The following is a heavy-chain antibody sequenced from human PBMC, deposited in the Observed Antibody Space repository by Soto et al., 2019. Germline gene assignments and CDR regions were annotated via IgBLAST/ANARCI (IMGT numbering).Heavy chain of an antibody. CDR3: ARAPYSNGWYRFDL. V-gene: IGHV3-7*03. D-gene: IGHD6-19*01. CDR2: IKHDGSVQ. J-gene: IGHJ4*02. Sequence: GGSLRLSCEASGFTFSGYWMSWVRQAPGKGLEWVADIKHDGSVQYYVDSVKGRFTISRDNAKKLLYLQMNGLRAEDTALYYCARAPYSNGWYRFDLWGQGTLVTVSS. CDR1: GFTFSGYW.